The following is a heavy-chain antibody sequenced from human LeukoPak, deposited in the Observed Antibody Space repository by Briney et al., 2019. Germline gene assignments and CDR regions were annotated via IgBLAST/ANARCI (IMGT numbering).Heavy chain of an antibody. D-gene: IGHD5-12*01. J-gene: IGHJ5*02. V-gene: IGHV1-69*05. CDR1: GGTFTSYA. Sequence: SVKVSCKASGGTFTSYAISWVRHAPGQGLEWMGGIIPIFGTANYAQKFQGRVTITTDESTSTAYMELSRLRSEDTDVYDCAREGPRLGIKWWFDPWGQGTLVTVSS. CDR2: IIPIFGTA. CDR3: AREGPRLGIKWWFDP.